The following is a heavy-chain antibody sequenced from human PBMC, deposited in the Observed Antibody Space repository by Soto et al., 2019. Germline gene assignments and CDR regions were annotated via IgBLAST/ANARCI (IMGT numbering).Heavy chain of an antibody. Sequence: GGSLRLSCAASGFTFSSYAMSWVRQAPGKGLEWVSAIRGSGGSTYYADSVKGRFTISRANSKNTLYLQMNSLRAEDTAVYYCAKDCVRISSSRRTNWFDPWGQGTLVTVSS. CDR3: AKDCVRISSSRRTNWFDP. V-gene: IGHV3-23*01. J-gene: IGHJ5*02. D-gene: IGHD6-13*01. CDR1: GFTFSSYA. CDR2: IRGSGGST.